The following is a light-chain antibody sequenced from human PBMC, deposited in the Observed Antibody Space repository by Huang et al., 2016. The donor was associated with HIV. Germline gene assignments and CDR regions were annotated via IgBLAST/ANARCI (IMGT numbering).Light chain of an antibody. V-gene: IGKV4-1*01. J-gene: IGKJ4*01. CDR2: WAS. CDR1: QSVLYSSNNKNY. Sequence: DIVMTQSPDSLAVSLGERATIKFKSSQSVLYSSNNKNYLAWFQQKPGQPPKLVIYWASTRESGVPDRFSGSGSGTDFSLTISSLQAEDVAIYYCQQYYSTPLTFGGGTKVEIK. CDR3: QQYYSTPLT.